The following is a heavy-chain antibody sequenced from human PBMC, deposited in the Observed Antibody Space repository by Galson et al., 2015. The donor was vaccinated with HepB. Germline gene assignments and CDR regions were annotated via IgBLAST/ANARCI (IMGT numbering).Heavy chain of an antibody. V-gene: IGHV4-34*01. CDR1: GGSFSGYY. J-gene: IGHJ6*02. CDR3: ASLGIAVAGTSVYYYGMDV. CDR2: INHSGST. Sequence: ETLSLTCAVYGGSFSGYYWSWIRQPPGKGLEWIGEINHSGSTNYNPSLKSRVTISVDTSKNQFSLKLSSVTAADTAVYYCASLGIAVAGTSVYYYGMDVWGQGTTVTVSS. D-gene: IGHD6-19*01.